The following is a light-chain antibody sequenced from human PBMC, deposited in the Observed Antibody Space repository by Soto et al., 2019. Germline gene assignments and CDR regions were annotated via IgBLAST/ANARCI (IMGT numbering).Light chain of an antibody. Sequence: QSVLTQPPSASGTPGQRVTISCSGSSSNIGSNTVNWYQQLPGTAPKLLIYSNIQRPSGVPDRFSGSKSGTSASLAIRGLQSEDEADYYCAARDDSLNGPVFGGGTKVTVL. CDR2: SNI. V-gene: IGLV1-44*01. CDR1: SSNIGSNT. J-gene: IGLJ2*01. CDR3: AARDDSLNGPV.